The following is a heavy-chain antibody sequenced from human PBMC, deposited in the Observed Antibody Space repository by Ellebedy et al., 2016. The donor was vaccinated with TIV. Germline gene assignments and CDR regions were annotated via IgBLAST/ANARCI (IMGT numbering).Heavy chain of an antibody. J-gene: IGHJ6*02. D-gene: IGHD2-2*01. CDR1: GGSISSSSYY. CDR2: IYYSGST. CDR3: ARGYCSSTSCYRNGMDV. V-gene: IGHV4-39*07. Sequence: SETLSLTXTVSGGSISSSSYYWGWIRQPPGKGLEWIGSIYYSGSTYYNPSLKSRVTISVDTSKNQFSLKLSSVTAADTAVYYCARGYCSSTSCYRNGMDVWGQGTTVTVSS.